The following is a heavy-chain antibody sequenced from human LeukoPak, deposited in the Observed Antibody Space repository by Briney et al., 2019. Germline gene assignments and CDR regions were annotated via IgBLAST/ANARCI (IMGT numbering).Heavy chain of an antibody. CDR3: AREQVAVPGGDC. CDR2: IKQDGSEK. V-gene: IGHV3-7*04. D-gene: IGHD6-19*01. Sequence: HTGGSLRLSCAASGFSISGYWMSWVRQAPGKGLEWVANIKQDGSEKYYVDSVKGRFTISRDNDKNSVYLQMNSLRVEDTAVYYRAREQVAVPGGDCWGQGTLATVSS. CDR1: GFSISGYW. J-gene: IGHJ4*02.